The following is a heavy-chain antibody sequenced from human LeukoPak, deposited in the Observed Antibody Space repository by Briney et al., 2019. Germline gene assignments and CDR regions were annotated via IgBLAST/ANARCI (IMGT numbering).Heavy chain of an antibody. V-gene: IGHV3-23*01. CDR2: TNPSGGDT. Sequence: GGSLRLSCAASGFTFSSYAMSWVRQAPGKGLEWVSATNPSGGDTYYADSVKGRLTISRDNSKNTLYLQVNSLRVEDTAVYYCAKRSDYAGDSNYFDYWGQGTLVTVSS. CDR3: AKRSDYAGDSNYFDY. D-gene: IGHD4-23*01. J-gene: IGHJ4*02. CDR1: GFTFSSYA.